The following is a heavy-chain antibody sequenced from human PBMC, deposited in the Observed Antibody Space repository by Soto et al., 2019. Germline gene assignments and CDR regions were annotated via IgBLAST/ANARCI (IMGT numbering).Heavy chain of an antibody. CDR2: IYYSERTSYNSGST. Sequence: SETLSLTCTVSGDSMTSSSYYWGWIRQPPGKGLEWIGSIYYSERTSYNSGSTYYNPSLKSRVTISVDTSKNHFSLKLGSVTAADTARYYCSRRAPEGFDPWGQGTLVTVSS. CDR1: GDSMTSSSYY. V-gene: IGHV4-39*02. CDR3: SRRAPEGFDP. J-gene: IGHJ5*02.